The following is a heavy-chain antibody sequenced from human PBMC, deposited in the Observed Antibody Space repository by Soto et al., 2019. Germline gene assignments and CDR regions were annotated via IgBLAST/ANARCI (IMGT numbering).Heavy chain of an antibody. V-gene: IGHV3-30*18. Sequence: HPGGALRLSCSASGFTFSSYGMHWVRQAPGKGLEWVAVISYDGSNKYYADSVKGRFTISRDNSKNTLYLQMNSLRAEDTAVYYCAKVYHDYSNAKPRRYYYGMDVWGQGTTVTVSS. D-gene: IGHD4-4*01. CDR1: GFTFSSYG. CDR3: AKVYHDYSNAKPRRYYYGMDV. J-gene: IGHJ6*02. CDR2: ISYDGSNK.